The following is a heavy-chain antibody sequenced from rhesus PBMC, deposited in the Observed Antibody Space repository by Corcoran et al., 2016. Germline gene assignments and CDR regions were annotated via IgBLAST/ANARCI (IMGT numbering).Heavy chain of an antibody. J-gene: IGHJ4*01. CDR1: GGSISSSY. D-gene: IGHD3-16*01. CDR2: IYGSGSST. Sequence: QLQLQESGPGLVKPSETLSVTCAVSGGSISSSYWSWIRQAPGKGLEWIGYIYGSGSSTNYNPTHKSRVTLSVDTSKNQLSLKLSSVTAADTAVYYCASGSGSYTYFDYWGQGVLVTVSS. V-gene: IGHV4-169*02. CDR3: ASGSGSYTYFDY.